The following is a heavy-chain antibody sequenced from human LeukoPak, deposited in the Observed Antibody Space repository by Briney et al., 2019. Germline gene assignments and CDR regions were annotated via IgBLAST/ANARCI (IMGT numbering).Heavy chain of an antibody. CDR3: ARNGDYSLDS. V-gene: IGHV4-34*12. CDR1: GGSFSAYY. D-gene: IGHD4-17*01. CDR2: TLHSGST. Sequence: PSETLSLTCAVYGGSFSAYYWSWVRQPPGKGLEWIGETLHSGSTSYNPSLQSRVTMSISTSKSQFSLRLTSVTAADTAIYYCARNGDYSLDSWGQGTLVTVSS. J-gene: IGHJ4*02.